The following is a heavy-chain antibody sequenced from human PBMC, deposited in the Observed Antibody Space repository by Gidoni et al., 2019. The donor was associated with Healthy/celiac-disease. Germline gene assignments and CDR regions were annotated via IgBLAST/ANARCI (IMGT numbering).Heavy chain of an antibody. D-gene: IGHD6-19*01. CDR3: ARDSIGYSSGWDYYYYGMDV. J-gene: IGHJ6*02. V-gene: IGHV1-18*01. CDR1: GYTFPSYG. CDR2: ISAYNGNT. Sequence: QVQLVQSGAEVKTPGASVKVSCKASGYTFPSYGISWVRQAPGQGLEWMGWISAYNGNTNYAQKLQGRVTMTTDTSTSTAYMELRSLRSDDTAVYYCARDSIGYSSGWDYYYYGMDVWGQGTTVTVSS.